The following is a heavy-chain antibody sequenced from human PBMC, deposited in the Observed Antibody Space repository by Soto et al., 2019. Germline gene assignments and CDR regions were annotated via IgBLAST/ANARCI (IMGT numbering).Heavy chain of an antibody. CDR2: ISSSSSYI. J-gene: IGHJ4*02. CDR3: ARVLLGFGDHASDY. V-gene: IGHV3-21*01. Sequence: EVQLVESGGGLVKPGGSLRLSCAASGFTFSSYSMNWVRQAPGKGLEWVSSISSSSSYIYYTDSVKGRFTISRDNAKNSLYLQMNSLRAEDTAVYYCARVLLGFGDHASDYWGQGTLVTVSS. D-gene: IGHD3-10*01. CDR1: GFTFSSYS.